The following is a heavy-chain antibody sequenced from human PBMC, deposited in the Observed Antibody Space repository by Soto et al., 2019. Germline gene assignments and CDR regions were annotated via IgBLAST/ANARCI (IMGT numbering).Heavy chain of an antibody. V-gene: IGHV3-30*18. Sequence: QEQLVESGGGVVQPGKSLRLSCAASRFAFSSYAMHWVRQAPGKGLEWLAVISYDGGYENYADSVKGRFTVSRDNSKNTLWLQINRLRPEDRDLYYCAKGTTVTPLRYLDLWGQGSLVTVAS. J-gene: IGHJ2*01. CDR2: ISYDGGYE. CDR1: RFAFSSYA. D-gene: IGHD4-17*01. CDR3: AKGTTVTPLRYLDL.